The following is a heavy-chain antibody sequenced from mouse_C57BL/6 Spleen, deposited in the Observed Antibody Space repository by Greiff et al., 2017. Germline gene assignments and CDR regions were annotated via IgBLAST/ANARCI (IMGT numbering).Heavy chain of an antibody. J-gene: IGHJ4*01. V-gene: IGHV1-80*01. D-gene: IGHD2-12*01. CDR2: IYPGDGDT. CDR3: ARHHDLYYAMDY. Sequence: VKLQESGAELVKPGASVKISCKASGYAFSSYWMNWVKQRPGKGLEWIGQIYPGDGDTNYNGKFKGKATLTADKSSSTAYMQLSSLTSEDSAVYFCARHHDLYYAMDYWGQGTSVTVSS. CDR1: GYAFSSYW.